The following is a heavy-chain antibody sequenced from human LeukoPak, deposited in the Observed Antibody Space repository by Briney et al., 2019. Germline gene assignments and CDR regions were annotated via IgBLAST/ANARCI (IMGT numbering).Heavy chain of an antibody. CDR1: GGSISSGGYY. J-gene: IGHJ5*02. CDR3: ARAMEDYGDYEFPPYWFDP. V-gene: IGHV4-31*03. CDR2: IYYSGST. Sequence: SETLFLTCTVSGGSISSGGYYWSWIRQHPGKGLEWIGYIYYSGSTYYNPSLKSRVTISVDTSKNQFSLKLSSVTAADTAVYYCARAMEDYGDYEFPPYWFDPWGQGTLVTVSS. D-gene: IGHD4-17*01.